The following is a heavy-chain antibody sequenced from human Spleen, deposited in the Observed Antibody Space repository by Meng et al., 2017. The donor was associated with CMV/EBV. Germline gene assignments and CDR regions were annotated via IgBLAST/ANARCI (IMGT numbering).Heavy chain of an antibody. Sequence: SETLSLTCSVSGDSVGSGAYYWSWIRRPPGKGLEWIGYTYSTRGIFYSPSLKSRLIISLDTSKNQFSLQVKSVTAADAAVYYCARKDAIRDYYGLDVWGQGTTVTVSS. V-gene: IGHV4-30-4*01. CDR1: GDSVGSGAYY. J-gene: IGHJ6*02. D-gene: IGHD2-8*01. CDR2: TYSTRGI. CDR3: ARKDAIRDYYGLDV.